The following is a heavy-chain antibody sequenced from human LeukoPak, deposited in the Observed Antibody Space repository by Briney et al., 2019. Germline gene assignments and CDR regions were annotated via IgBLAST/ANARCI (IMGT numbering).Heavy chain of an antibody. D-gene: IGHD1-1*01. J-gene: IGHJ6*02. CDR2: ISYDGSNK. Sequence: GGSLRLSCAASGFTFSSYAMHWVRQAPGKGLEWVAVISYDGSNKYYADSVKGRFTISRDNSKNTLYLQMNSLRAEDTAVYYCAKDLNWNDDYYYGMDVWGQGTTVTVSS. CDR1: GFTFSSYA. CDR3: AKDLNWNDDYYYGMDV. V-gene: IGHV3-30-3*01.